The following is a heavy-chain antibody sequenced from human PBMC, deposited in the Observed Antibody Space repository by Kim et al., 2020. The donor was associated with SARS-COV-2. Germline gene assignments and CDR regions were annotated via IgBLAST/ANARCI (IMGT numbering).Heavy chain of an antibody. CDR1: GFTFSNAW. Sequence: GGSLRLSCAASGFTFSNAWMSWVRQAPGKGLEWVGRIKSKTDGGTTDYAAPVKGRFTISRDDSKNTLYLQMNSLKTEDTAVYYCTTHFGEYYDFWSGYYQYYYYYMDVWGKGTTVTVSS. CDR3: TTHFGEYYDFWSGYYQYYYYYMDV. CDR2: IKSKTDGGTT. D-gene: IGHD3-3*01. J-gene: IGHJ6*03. V-gene: IGHV3-15*01.